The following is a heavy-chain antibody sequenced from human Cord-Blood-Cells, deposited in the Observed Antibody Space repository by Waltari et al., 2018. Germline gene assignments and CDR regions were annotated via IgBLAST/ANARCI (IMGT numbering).Heavy chain of an antibody. D-gene: IGHD3-3*01. V-gene: IGHV3-23*01. J-gene: IGHJ4*02. CDR1: GFTFSSYA. Sequence: EVQLLESGGGLVQPGGSLRLSCAASGFTFSSYAMSWVRRAPGKGLEWVSAISGSGGSTYYADSVKGRFTISRDNSKNTLYLQMNSLRAEDTAVYYCAKDITIFGVVIIDYWGQGTLVTVSS. CDR3: AKDITIFGVVIIDY. CDR2: ISGSGGST.